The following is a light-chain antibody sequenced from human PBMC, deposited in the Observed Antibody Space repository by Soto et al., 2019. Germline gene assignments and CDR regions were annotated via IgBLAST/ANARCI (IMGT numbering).Light chain of an antibody. CDR1: NSDVGDYNS. CDR3: CSYGGTYNV. CDR2: DVS. V-gene: IGLV2-11*01. J-gene: IGLJ1*01. Sequence: QSVLTQPRSVSGSPGQSVTISCTGTNSDVGDYNSVSWYQQYPGKAPKLMIYDVSKWPEGVPDRFSGSKSGNTASLTISGLQAEDEADYYCCSYGGTYNVFGTGTKVTVL.